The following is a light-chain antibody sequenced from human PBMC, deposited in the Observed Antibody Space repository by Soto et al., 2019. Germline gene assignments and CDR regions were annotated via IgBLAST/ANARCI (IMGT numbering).Light chain of an antibody. CDR2: WTS. CDR1: QSLLYSSNNKNN. V-gene: IGKV4-1*01. J-gene: IGKJ3*01. CDR3: QQYYTSPPT. Sequence: DIVMTQSPDSLAVSLGERATINCKSSQSLLYSSNNKNNLAWYQQKPGQPPKLLIYWTSTRESGVPDRFSGSGSGTDFTLTISSLQAEDVAVYYCQQYYTSPPTFGPGTKVDI.